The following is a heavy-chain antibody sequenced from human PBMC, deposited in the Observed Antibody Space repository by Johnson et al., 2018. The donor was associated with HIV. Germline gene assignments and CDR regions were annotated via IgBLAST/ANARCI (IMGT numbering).Heavy chain of an antibody. CDR2: IYNDDST. CDR3: ARGLRHYYYGSGSYPGVDAFDI. CDR1: GFIVSTNY. D-gene: IGHD3-10*01. V-gene: IGHV3-66*03. J-gene: IGHJ3*02. Sequence: VQLVESGGGLIQPGGSLRLSCAASGFIVSTNYMSWVRQAPGKGLEWVSVIYNDDSTYYADSLKGRFTISIDISQNTLYLQMNNLRAEDTAVYYCARGLRHYYYGSGSYPGVDAFDIWGQGTLVTVSS.